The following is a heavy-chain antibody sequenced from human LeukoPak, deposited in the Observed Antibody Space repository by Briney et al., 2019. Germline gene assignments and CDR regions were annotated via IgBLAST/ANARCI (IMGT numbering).Heavy chain of an antibody. CDR3: ARGQPPPIVGVHFDY. Sequence: PSETLSLTCTVSGGSISSSSYYWGWIRQPPGKGLEWIGSIYYSGSTYYNPSLKSRVTISVDTSKNQFSLKLSSVTAADTAVYYCARGQPPPIVGVHFDYWGQGTLVTVSS. J-gene: IGHJ4*02. D-gene: IGHD1-26*01. V-gene: IGHV4-39*07. CDR2: IYYSGST. CDR1: GGSISSSSYY.